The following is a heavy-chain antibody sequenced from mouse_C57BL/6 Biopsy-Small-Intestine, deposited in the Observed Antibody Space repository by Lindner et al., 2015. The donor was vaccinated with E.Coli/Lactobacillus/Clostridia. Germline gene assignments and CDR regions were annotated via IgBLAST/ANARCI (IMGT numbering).Heavy chain of an antibody. CDR2: ISDGGSYT. J-gene: IGHJ2*01. CDR3: ARGGRGFDY. D-gene: IGHD1-1*01. V-gene: IGHV5-4*01. Sequence: VQLQESGGGLVKPGGSLKLSCAASGFTFSSYAMSWVRQTPEKRLEWVATISDGGSYTYYPDNVKGRFTISRDNAKNNLYLQMSHLKSEDTAMYYCARGGRGFDYWGQGTTLTVSS. CDR1: GFTFSSYA.